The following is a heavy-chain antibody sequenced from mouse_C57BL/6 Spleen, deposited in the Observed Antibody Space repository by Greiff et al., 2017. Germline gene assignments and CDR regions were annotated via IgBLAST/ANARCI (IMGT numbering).Heavy chain of an antibody. CDR2: IDPNRGGT. J-gene: IGHJ2*01. D-gene: IGHD4-1*01. V-gene: IGHV1-72*01. CDR3: ARKLGFDY. Sequence: QVQLQQPGAELVKPGASVKLSGKASGYTFTSYWMHRVKQRTGRGLEWIGRIDPNRGGTKYNEKIKGKATLTVDKPSSTASIQLSSLTSEDSSVYYCARKLGFDYWGQGTTLTVSS. CDR1: GYTFTSYW.